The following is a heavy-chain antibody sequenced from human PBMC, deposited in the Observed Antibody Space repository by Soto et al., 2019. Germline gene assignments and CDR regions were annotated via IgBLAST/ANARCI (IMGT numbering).Heavy chain of an antibody. Sequence: PSETLSLTCAVSGGSISSSNWWTWVRQPPGKGLEWIGEIYHSGSTNHNPSLKSRVTISVGKSKNQFSLKVTSVTAADTAVYYCAILLRSTYGMDVWGQGTTVTVSS. CDR3: AILLRSTYGMDV. CDR2: IYHSGST. CDR1: GGSISSSNW. D-gene: IGHD3-3*01. V-gene: IGHV4-4*02. J-gene: IGHJ6*02.